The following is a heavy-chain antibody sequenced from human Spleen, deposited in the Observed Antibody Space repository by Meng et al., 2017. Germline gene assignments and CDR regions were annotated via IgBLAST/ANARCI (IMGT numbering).Heavy chain of an antibody. CDR3: AKARMSVTGTEGFDS. D-gene: IGHD6-19*01. CDR2: MRGSGDSR. J-gene: IGHJ4*02. Sequence: GESLKISCAASEFTFSSFAMSWVRQTPGKGLEWVSLMRGSGDSRWCADSVKGRFTISGDSSKNTLYLQMNGLRAEDTAVYYCAKARMSVTGTEGFDSWGQGTLVTVSS. CDR1: EFTFSSFA. V-gene: IGHV3-23*01.